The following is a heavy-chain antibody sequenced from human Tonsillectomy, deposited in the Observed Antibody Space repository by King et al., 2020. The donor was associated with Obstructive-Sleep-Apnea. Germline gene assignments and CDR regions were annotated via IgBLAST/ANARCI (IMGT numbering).Heavy chain of an antibody. D-gene: IGHD4-17*01. V-gene: IGHV3-30-3*01. CDR2: ISNDVINK. J-gene: IGHJ3*02. Sequence: VQLVESGGGVVPPGRSLRLSCAASGFSFSSQDRHWVCQAPGKGLEWVAGISNDVINKYYADSVKGRFTFSRDNSDNTLYLQMNSLRPEDTAVYYCARLTTAVATEPFDIWGQGTMVTVSS. CDR3: ARLTTAVATEPFDI. CDR1: GFSFSSQD.